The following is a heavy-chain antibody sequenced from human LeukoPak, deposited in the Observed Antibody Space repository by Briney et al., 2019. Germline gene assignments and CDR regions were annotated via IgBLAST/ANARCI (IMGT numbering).Heavy chain of an antibody. CDR2: ISYGGST. D-gene: IGHD2-21*01. CDR3: ARQALWFFDH. CDR1: GGSISSNSNY. V-gene: IGHV4-39*01. Sequence: SETLSLTWPVSGGSISSNSNYWAWIRQPPGRGLEWIGSISYGGSTYYSPALESRVTISVDTSKIQFSLNLSSVTAADTAVYYCARQALWFFDHWGQGTLVTVSS. J-gene: IGHJ4*02.